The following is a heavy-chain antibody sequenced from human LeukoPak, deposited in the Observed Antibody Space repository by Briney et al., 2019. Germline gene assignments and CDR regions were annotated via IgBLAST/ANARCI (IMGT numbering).Heavy chain of an antibody. D-gene: IGHD6-13*01. CDR1: GYTFTSYD. J-gene: IGHJ5*02. V-gene: IGHV1-8*01. CDR2: MNPNSGNT. CDR3: ARGGYSSSWYNWFDP. Sequence: GASVKVSCKASGYTFTSYDINWVRQATGQGLEWMGWMNPNSGNTGYTQKFQGRVTMTRNTSISTAYMELSSLRSEDTAVYYCARGGYSSSWYNWFDPWGQGTLVTVSS.